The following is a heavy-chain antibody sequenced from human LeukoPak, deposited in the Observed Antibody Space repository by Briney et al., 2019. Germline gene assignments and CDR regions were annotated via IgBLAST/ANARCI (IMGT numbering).Heavy chain of an antibody. Sequence: SETLSLTCTVSGGSISSSSYYWGWIRQPPGKGLEWIGSIYYSGSTYYNPSLKSRVTISVDTSKNQFSLKLSSVTAADTAVYYYASLNDYSNSNFDYWGQGTLVTVSS. CDR1: GGSISSSSYY. J-gene: IGHJ4*02. CDR3: ASLNDYSNSNFDY. CDR2: IYYSGST. V-gene: IGHV4-39*01. D-gene: IGHD4-11*01.